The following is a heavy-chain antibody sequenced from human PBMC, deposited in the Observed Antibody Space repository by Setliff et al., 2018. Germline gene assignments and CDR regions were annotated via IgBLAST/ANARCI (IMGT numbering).Heavy chain of an antibody. D-gene: IGHD3-3*01. V-gene: IGHV1-69*13. CDR2: IIPIFGTA. J-gene: IGHJ6*03. CDR3: ARDNWTFGVELPHYYYMDV. CDR1: GGTFSSYA. Sequence: SVKVSCKASGGTFSSYAISWVRQAPGQGLEWMGGIIPIFGTANYAQKFQGRVTITADESTSTAYMELSSLRSEDTAVYYCARDNWTFGVELPHYYYMDVWGKGTTVTVSS.